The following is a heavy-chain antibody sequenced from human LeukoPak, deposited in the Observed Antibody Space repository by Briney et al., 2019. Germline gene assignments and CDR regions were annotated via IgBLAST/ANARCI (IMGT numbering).Heavy chain of an antibody. CDR3: ARDRCSSTSCYWGEDFDY. V-gene: IGHV3-48*01. D-gene: IGHD2-2*01. Sequence: SSSTIYYADSVKGRFTISRENAKTSLYLQKNSLRAEDTAVYYCARDRCSSTSCYWGEDFDYWGQGTLVTVSS. J-gene: IGHJ4*02. CDR2: SSSTI.